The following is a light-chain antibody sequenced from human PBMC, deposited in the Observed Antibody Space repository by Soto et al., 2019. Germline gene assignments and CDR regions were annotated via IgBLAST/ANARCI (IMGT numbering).Light chain of an antibody. CDR3: NSYAGSYTLYV. J-gene: IGLJ1*01. V-gene: IGLV2-11*01. CDR1: SSDVGGYNY. CDR2: DVT. Sequence: QSALTQPRSVSGSPGQSVAISCAGTSSDVGGYNYVSWYQQRPGKAPKLMIYDVTKRPSGVPDRFSGSKSGNTASLTISGLQAEDEADYYCNSYAGSYTLYVFGTGTTSPS.